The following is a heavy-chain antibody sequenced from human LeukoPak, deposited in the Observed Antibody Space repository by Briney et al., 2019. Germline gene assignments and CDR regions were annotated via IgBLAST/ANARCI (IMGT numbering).Heavy chain of an antibody. CDR1: GYTLTELS. CDR2: FYPEDGET. Sequence: ASVKVSCKVSGYTLTELSMHWVRQAPGKGLEWMGGFYPEDGETIYAHKFQGRVTMTEDTSTDTAYMELSSVRSEDTAVYYCAGPLPIQSTNYYYYYGMDVWGQGTTVTVSS. D-gene: IGHD1-1*01. V-gene: IGHV1-24*01. CDR3: AGPLPIQSTNYYYYYGMDV. J-gene: IGHJ6*02.